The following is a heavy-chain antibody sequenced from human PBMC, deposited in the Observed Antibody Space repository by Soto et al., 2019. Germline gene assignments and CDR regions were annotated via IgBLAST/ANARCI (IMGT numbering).Heavy chain of an antibody. V-gene: IGHV4-39*01. Sequence: PSETRSLPCTASGGSISSSSYSWGCIRQRPGKGLEWIGSIYYSGSTYYNPSLKSRVTISVDTSKNQFSLKLSSVTAADTAVYYCASPLTGYWYFDLWGRGTLVTVSS. CDR1: GGSISSSSYS. CDR3: ASPLTGYWYFDL. J-gene: IGHJ2*01. D-gene: IGHD7-27*01. CDR2: IYYSGST.